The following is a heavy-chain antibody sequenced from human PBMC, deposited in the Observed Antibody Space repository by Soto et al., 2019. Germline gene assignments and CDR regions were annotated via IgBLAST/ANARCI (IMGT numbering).Heavy chain of an antibody. Sequence: GASVKVSCKASGYTFTGYYLHWVRQAPGQGPEWVGKIDPDSGDTGQSQKFQGRVTLTRDTAIDTAYMELTRLTLDDTAIYYCARGPLEWGQGTMVTIYS. CDR2: IDPDSGDT. J-gene: IGHJ4*02. CDR1: GYTFTGYY. CDR3: ARGPLE. V-gene: IGHV1-2*02.